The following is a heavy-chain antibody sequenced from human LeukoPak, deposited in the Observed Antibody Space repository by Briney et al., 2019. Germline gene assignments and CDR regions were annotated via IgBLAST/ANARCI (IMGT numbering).Heavy chain of an antibody. CDR1: GFTFNNYG. V-gene: IGHV3-30*02. CDR2: IRYDGSNK. J-gene: IGHJ3*02. Sequence: GGSLRLSCAASGFTFNNYGMHWVRQAPGKGLEWVAFIRYDGSNKYYADSVKGRFTISRDNSKNTLYLQMNSLRAEDTAVYYCAKGGLGGYDNSGYYSSSDAFDIWGQGTMVTVSS. CDR3: AKGGLGGYDNSGYYSSSDAFDI. D-gene: IGHD3-22*01.